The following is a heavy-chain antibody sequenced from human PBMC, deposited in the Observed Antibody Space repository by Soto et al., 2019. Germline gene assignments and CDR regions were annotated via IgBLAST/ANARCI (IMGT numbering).Heavy chain of an antibody. Sequence: PSDTLSLTCTVSGGSISSGDYYWSWIRQPPGKGLEWIGYIYYSGSTYYNPSLKSRVTISVDTSKNQFSLKLSSVTAADTAVYYCARVALAAANSFDYWGQGTLVNVSS. CDR1: GGSISSGDYY. D-gene: IGHD6-13*01. V-gene: IGHV4-30-4*02. J-gene: IGHJ4*02. CDR3: ARVALAAANSFDY. CDR2: IYYSGST.